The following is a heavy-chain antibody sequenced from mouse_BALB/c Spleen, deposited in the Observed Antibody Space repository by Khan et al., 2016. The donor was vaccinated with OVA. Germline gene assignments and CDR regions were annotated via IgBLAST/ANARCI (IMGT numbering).Heavy chain of an antibody. CDR2: IWGDGSP. V-gene: IGHV2-6-7*01. CDR3: AREGNGYYGFAS. CDR1: GFSLTDFG. D-gene: IGHD2-3*01. Sequence: QVQLKESGPGLVAPSQSLSITCTVSGFSLTDFGVNWIRQPPGKGLEWLGMIWGDGSPDYNSALKSRLSISRDNSKSQVFLKMNSLQTDDTARYYCAREGNGYYGFASWGQGTLVTVSA. J-gene: IGHJ3*01.